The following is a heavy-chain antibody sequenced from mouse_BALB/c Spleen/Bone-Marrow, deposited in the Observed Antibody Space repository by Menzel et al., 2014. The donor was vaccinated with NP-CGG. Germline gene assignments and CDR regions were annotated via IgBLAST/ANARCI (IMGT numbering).Heavy chain of an antibody. D-gene: IGHD2-1*01. CDR2: ISSGSSTI. Sequence: EVKLVDSGGGLVQPGGSRKLSCAASGFTFSSFGMHWVRQAPEKGLEWVAYISSGSSTIYYADTVKGRFTISRDNPKNTLFLQMTSLRSEDTAMYYCARGGNFAWFAYWGQGTLVTVAA. J-gene: IGHJ3*01. V-gene: IGHV5-17*02. CDR1: GFTFSSFG. CDR3: ARGGNFAWFAY.